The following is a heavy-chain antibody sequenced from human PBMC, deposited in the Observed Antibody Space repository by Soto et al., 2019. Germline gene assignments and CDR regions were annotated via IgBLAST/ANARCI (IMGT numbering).Heavy chain of an antibody. Sequence: QVQLVQSGAEVKKPGASVKVSCKASGYTFTDYYIHWVRQAPGPGLEWMGRINPNSGATNYAQKCQGRVTMTRDTSISTAYMELSSLRSDDTAFYYCARYNGSGSFDYWGQGSLVTVSS. V-gene: IGHV1-2*06. CDR2: INPNSGAT. CDR3: ARYNGSGSFDY. J-gene: IGHJ4*02. D-gene: IGHD3-10*01. CDR1: GYTFTDYY.